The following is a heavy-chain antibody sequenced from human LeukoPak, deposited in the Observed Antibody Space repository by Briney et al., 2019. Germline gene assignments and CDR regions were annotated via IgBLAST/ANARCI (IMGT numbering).Heavy chain of an antibody. CDR3: ARGGITPLHY. CDR1: GFTFSDYH. J-gene: IGHJ4*02. D-gene: IGHD4-23*01. V-gene: IGHV3-11*06. CDR2: ISSSSSYT. Sequence: PGGSLRLSCAASGFTFSDYHMSWIRQAPGKGLEWVSYISSSSSYTNYADSVKGRFTISRDNAKNSLYLQMNSLRAEDTAVYYCARGGITPLHYWGQGTLVTVSS.